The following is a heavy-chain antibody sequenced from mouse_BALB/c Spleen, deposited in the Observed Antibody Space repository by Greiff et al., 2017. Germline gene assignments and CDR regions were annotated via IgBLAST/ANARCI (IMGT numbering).Heavy chain of an antibody. V-gene: IGHV3-2*02. D-gene: IGHD1-1*01. CDR1: GYSITSDYA. Sequence: EVKLLESGPGLVKPSQSLSLTCTVTGYSITSDYAWNWIRQFPGNKLEWMGYISYSGSTSYNPSLKSRISITRDTSKNQFFLQLNSVTTEDTATYYCARCGSSYDYYAMDYWGQGTSVTVSS. CDR3: ARCGSSYDYYAMDY. J-gene: IGHJ4*01. CDR2: ISYSGST.